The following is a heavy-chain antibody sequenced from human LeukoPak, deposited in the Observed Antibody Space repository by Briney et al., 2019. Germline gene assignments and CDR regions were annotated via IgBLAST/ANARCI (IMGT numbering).Heavy chain of an antibody. CDR2: ISGSDGST. Sequence: SGGSQRLSCAASGFTFSSYAMSWVRQAPGKGLEWVSGISGSDGSTNYADSVEGRFTISRENSKNTLYLQMNSLRAEDTAVYYCAKDSAKKYDDYWGQGTLVTVSS. D-gene: IGHD2/OR15-2a*01. V-gene: IGHV3-23*01. CDR1: GFTFSSYA. J-gene: IGHJ4*02. CDR3: AKDSAKKYDDY.